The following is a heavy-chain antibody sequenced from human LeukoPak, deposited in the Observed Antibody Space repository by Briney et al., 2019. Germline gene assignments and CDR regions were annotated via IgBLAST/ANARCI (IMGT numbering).Heavy chain of an antibody. J-gene: IGHJ4*02. D-gene: IGHD2-15*01. CDR3: ARPGYCSGGSCYSDY. Sequence: GASVKVSCKASGYTFTSYYMHWVRQAPGQGLEWMGIINPSGGGTSYAQKFQGRVTMTRDTSTSTVYMELSSLRSEDTAVYYCARPGYCSGGSCYSDYWGQGTLVTVSS. V-gene: IGHV1-46*03. CDR1: GYTFTSYY. CDR2: INPSGGGT.